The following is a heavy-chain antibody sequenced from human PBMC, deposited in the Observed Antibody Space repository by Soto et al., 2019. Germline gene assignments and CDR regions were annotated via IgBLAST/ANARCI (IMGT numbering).Heavy chain of an antibody. J-gene: IGHJ3*02. CDR1: GFTFSSYG. Sequence: QVQLVESGGGVVQPGRSLRLSCAASGFTFSSYGMHWVRQAPGKGLEWVALISYDGSNKYYADSVKGRFTISRDNSKNTLYLPMNSLRTEDTAVYYCAKDLGYGGRGAFDIWGQGTMVTVSS. CDR3: AKDLGYGGRGAFDI. CDR2: ISYDGSNK. D-gene: IGHD7-27*01. V-gene: IGHV3-30*18.